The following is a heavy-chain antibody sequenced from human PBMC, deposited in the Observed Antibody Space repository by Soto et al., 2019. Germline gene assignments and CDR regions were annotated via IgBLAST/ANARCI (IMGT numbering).Heavy chain of an antibody. CDR2: IYYSGST. CDR3: ARHKICSSTSCYYYYYYMDV. V-gene: IGHV4-59*08. CDR1: GGSISSHY. D-gene: IGHD2-2*01. J-gene: IGHJ6*03. Sequence: SETLSLTCTVSGGSISSHYWSWIRQPPGKGLEWIGYIYYSGSTNYTPSLKSRVTISVDTSKNQFSLKLSSVTAADTAVYYCARHKICSSTSCYYYYYYMDVWGKGTTVTVS.